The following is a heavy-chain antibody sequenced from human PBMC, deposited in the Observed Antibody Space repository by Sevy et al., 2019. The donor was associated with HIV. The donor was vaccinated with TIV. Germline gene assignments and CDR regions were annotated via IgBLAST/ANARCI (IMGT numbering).Heavy chain of an antibody. J-gene: IGHJ6*02. D-gene: IGHD2-15*01. CDR2: IYSDGRT. Sequence: GGSLRLSCVVSGFSVSSNYMSWVRQAPGKGLEWVSNIYSDGRTYYADSVRGRFTISRDTSKNTVYLEMKSLRAEDTAVYYCTREDIVLGEDNYNGMDVWGHGTTVTVSS. CDR1: GFSVSSNY. CDR3: TREDIVLGEDNYNGMDV. V-gene: IGHV3-53*01.